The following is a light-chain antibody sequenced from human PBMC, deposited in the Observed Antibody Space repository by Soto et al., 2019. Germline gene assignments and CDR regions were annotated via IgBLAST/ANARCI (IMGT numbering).Light chain of an antibody. CDR1: QSVSSSF. Sequence: EIVLTQSPGTLALSPGEIATLSCRSSQSVSSSFLTWYQQKPGQAPRLLIYGASSRATGIPDRFSGSGSGTDFTLTISRLEPEDFAVYYCQQYGSSRLTFGGGTEVDI. CDR2: GAS. J-gene: IGKJ4*01. CDR3: QQYGSSRLT. V-gene: IGKV3-20*01.